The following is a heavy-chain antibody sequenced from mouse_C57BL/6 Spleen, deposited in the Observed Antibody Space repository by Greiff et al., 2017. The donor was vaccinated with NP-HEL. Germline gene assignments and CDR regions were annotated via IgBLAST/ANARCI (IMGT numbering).Heavy chain of an antibody. J-gene: IGHJ1*03. D-gene: IGHD1-1*01. CDR1: GFNIKNTY. CDR2: IDPANGNT. V-gene: IGHV14-3*01. CDR3: ARSVDITTVVANWYFDV. Sequence: VQLQQSVAELVRPGASVKLSCTASGFNIKNTYMHWVKQRPEQGLEWIGRIDPANGNTKYAPKFQGKATITADTSSNTAYLQLSSLTSEDTAIYYCARSVDITTVVANWYFDVWGTGTTVTVSS.